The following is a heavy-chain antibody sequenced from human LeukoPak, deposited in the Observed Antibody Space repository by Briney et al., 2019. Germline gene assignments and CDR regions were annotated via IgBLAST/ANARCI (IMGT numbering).Heavy chain of an antibody. CDR3: ARQHAGALDAFDI. Sequence: PSETLSLTCTVSGGSISSYYWSWIRQPPGKGLEWIWYIYTSGSTNYNPSLKSRVTISVDTSKNQFSLELSSVTAADTAVYDCARQHAGALDAFDIWGQGTMATVSS. D-gene: IGHD4/OR15-4a*01. CDR2: IYTSGST. V-gene: IGHV4-4*09. J-gene: IGHJ3*02. CDR1: GGSISSYY.